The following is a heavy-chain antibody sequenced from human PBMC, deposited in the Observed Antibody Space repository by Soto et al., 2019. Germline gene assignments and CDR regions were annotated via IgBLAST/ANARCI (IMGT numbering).Heavy chain of an antibody. D-gene: IGHD5-18*01. J-gene: IGHJ4*02. V-gene: IGHV3-15*07. CDR3: SHGYAQYFES. CDR2: IKSTTDGGTT. Sequence: VGSLRLSCAVSGFTVTNVWMNWVRQAPGKGLEWVGRIKSTTDGGTTDYAAPVKGRFSISRNDSRNTLFLQMNSLKTEDTAVYYCSHGYAQYFESWGQGTLVTVSS. CDR1: GFTVTNVW.